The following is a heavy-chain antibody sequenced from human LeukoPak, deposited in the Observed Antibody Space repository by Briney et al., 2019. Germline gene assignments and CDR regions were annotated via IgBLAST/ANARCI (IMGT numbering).Heavy chain of an antibody. CDR3: ARGLVGATPERGDAFDI. D-gene: IGHD1-26*01. CDR2: IYHSGST. CDR1: GGSISSGGYS. J-gene: IGHJ3*02. V-gene: IGHV4-30-2*01. Sequence: NSSETLSLTCAVSGGSISSGGYSWSWIRQPPGKGLEWIGYIYHSGSTYYNPSLKSRVTISVDRSKNQFSLKLSSVTAADTAVYYCARGLVGATPERGDAFDIWGQGTMVTVSS.